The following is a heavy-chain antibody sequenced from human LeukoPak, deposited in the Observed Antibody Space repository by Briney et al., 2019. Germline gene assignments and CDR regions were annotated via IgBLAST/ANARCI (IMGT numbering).Heavy chain of an antibody. CDR2: IYYSGST. J-gene: IGHJ4*02. CDR3: ARASTGDRPRRYFNF. CDR1: GGSIGSGDCF. V-gene: IGHV4-30-4*01. Sequence: SETLSLTCTVSGGSIGSGDCFWSWIRQPPGKGLEWIGFIYYSGSTYYNPSLKSRVTISVDTSKNLFSLKLSSVTAADTAVYYCARASTGDRPRRYFNFWGQGTLVTVSS. D-gene: IGHD7-27*01.